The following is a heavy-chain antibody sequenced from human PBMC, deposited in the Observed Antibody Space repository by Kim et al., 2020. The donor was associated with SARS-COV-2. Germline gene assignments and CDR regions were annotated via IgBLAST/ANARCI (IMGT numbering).Heavy chain of an antibody. CDR3: ARGGSLGELSPLLFDY. V-gene: IGHV1-69*13. Sequence: SVKVSCKASGGTFSSYAISWVRRAPGQGLEWMGGIIPIFGTANYAQKFQGRVTITADESTSTAYMELSSLRSEDTAVYYCARGGSLGELSPLLFDYWGQGTLVTVSS. J-gene: IGHJ4*02. CDR1: GGTFSSYA. CDR2: IIPIFGTA. D-gene: IGHD3-16*02.